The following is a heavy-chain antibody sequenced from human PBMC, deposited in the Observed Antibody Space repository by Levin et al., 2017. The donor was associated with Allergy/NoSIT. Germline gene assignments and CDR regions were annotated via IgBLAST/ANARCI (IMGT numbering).Heavy chain of an antibody. V-gene: IGHV2-5*02. CDR2: IYWDDDK. D-gene: IGHD5-24*01. CDR1: GFSLSANGVG. J-gene: IGHJ6*02. CDR3: THTSRGANGYFHYGMDV. Sequence: SGPTLVKPTQTLTLTCTFSGFSLSANGVGVGWIRQPPGKALEWLALIYWDDDKRYSPSLKNRLTITKDTSKNQVVLTMTNLDPVDTGTYYCTHTSRGANGYFHYGMDVWGQGTTVTVSS.